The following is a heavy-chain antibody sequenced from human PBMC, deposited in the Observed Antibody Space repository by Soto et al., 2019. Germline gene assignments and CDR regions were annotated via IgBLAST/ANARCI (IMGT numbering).Heavy chain of an antibody. D-gene: IGHD3-16*01. J-gene: IGHJ4*02. V-gene: IGHV3-9*01. Sequence: EVQLVESGGGLVQPGRSLRLSCAASGFTFDDYAMHWVRQAPGKGLEWVSGISWNSGSIGYADSVKGRFTISRDNAKNFLYLQMNSLRAEDTALYYCAKDIGGGGRSPFDYWGQGTLVTVSS. CDR2: ISWNSGSI. CDR3: AKDIGGGGRSPFDY. CDR1: GFTFDDYA.